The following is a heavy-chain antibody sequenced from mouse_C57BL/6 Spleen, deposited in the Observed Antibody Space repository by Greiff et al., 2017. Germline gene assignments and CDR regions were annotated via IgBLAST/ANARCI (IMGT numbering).Heavy chain of an antibody. CDR3: ARSGSGYAWFAY. CDR1: GYTFTSYW. CDR2: IYPSDSET. Sequence: VQLQQPGAELVRPGSSVKLSCKASGYTFTSYWMDWVKQRPGQGLEWIGNIYPSDSETHYNQKFKDKATLTVDKSSSTAYMQLSSLTYEDSAVYCCARSGSGYAWFAYWGQGTLVTVSA. J-gene: IGHJ3*01. D-gene: IGHD3-2*02. V-gene: IGHV1-61*01.